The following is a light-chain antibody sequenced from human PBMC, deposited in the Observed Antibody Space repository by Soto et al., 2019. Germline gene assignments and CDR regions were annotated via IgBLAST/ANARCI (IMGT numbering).Light chain of an antibody. Sequence: QSALTQPASMSGSPGQSITISCTGTSSDVGGYNSVSWYQKHPGKAPKLMIYDVSYRPSGVSTRFSGSKSGNTASLTISGLQVEDEADYYCCSFGSGSTVVFGGGTKLTVL. CDR2: DVS. V-gene: IGLV2-14*03. CDR3: CSFGSGSTVV. J-gene: IGLJ2*01. CDR1: SSDVGGYNS.